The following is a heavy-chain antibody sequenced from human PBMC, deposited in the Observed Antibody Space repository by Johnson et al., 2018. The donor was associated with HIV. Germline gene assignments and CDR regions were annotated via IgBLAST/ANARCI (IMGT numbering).Heavy chain of an antibody. D-gene: IGHD2-15*01. CDR1: AFTFSSTW. J-gene: IGHJ3*01. CDR2: INQDGSVR. Sequence: VQLVESGGGLVQPGGSLRLSCAASAFTFSSTWMSWVRRAPGKGLEFVANINQDGSVRNYVDSVKGRFTISRDNTKNTVYLLMNSLRGEDTAVYYCARILLGYCRAWGQGTMVTVSS. CDR3: ARILLGYCRA. V-gene: IGHV3-7*05.